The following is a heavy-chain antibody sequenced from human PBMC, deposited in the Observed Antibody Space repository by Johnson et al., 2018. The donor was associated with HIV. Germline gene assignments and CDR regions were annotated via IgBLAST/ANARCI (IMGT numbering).Heavy chain of an antibody. V-gene: IGHV3-9*01. J-gene: IGHJ3*02. CDR3: ARENSSGYHDAFDI. CDR2: ISWNSGSI. Sequence: VQLVESGGGLVQPGGSLRLSCAASGFTFSSYDMHWVRQATGKGLEWVSGISWNSGSIGYADSVKGRFTISRDNSKNTLYLQMNSLRAEDTAVYYCARENSSGYHDAFDIWGQGTLVTVSS. CDR1: GFTFSSYD. D-gene: IGHD3-22*01.